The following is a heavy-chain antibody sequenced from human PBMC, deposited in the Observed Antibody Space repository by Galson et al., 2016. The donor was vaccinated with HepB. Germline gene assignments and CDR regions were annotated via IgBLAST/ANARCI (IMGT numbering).Heavy chain of an antibody. V-gene: IGHV3-21*01. J-gene: IGHJ6*02. CDR3: ARAKGCGYSYDYGMDV. D-gene: IGHD5-18*01. CDR2: ISSSSSYI. Sequence: SLRLSCAASGFTFSSYSMNWVRQAPGKGLEWVSSISSSSSYIYYADSVKGRFTISRDNAKNSLYLQMNSLKAEDTAVYYCARAKGCGYSYDYGMDVWGQGTTVTVSS. CDR1: GFTFSSYS.